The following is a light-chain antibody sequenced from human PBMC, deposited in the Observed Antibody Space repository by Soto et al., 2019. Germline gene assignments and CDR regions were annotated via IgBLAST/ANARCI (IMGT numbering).Light chain of an antibody. J-gene: IGKJ1*01. CDR2: DAS. CDR1: QSVSTY. Sequence: EIVLKQSPATLSLSPGEGASLSCRASQSVSTYLAWYQQKPGQAPRLLIYDASNRATGIPARFSGSGSGTDFTLTISSLEPEDFAVYYCQQYGRSPWTFGQGTKVDIK. CDR3: QQYGRSPWT. V-gene: IGKV3-11*01.